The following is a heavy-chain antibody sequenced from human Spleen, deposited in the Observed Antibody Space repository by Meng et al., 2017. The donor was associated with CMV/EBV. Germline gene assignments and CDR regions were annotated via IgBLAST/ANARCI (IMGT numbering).Heavy chain of an antibody. Sequence: QVHLGGSGWGVVQPGRSLSLSCAASGFTFSRYGMYWVRQAPGKGLECVAFIRYDGSYKYYGDSVKGRFTISRDNSKNTVYLQMNSLRPEDTAVYYCAKDGRFGEYWGQGTLVTVSS. CDR3: AKDGRFGEY. J-gene: IGHJ4*02. D-gene: IGHD3-10*01. V-gene: IGHV3-30*02. CDR2: IRYDGSYK. CDR1: GFTFSRYG.